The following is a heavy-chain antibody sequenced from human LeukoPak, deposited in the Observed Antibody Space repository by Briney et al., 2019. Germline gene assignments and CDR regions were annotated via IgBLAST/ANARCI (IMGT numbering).Heavy chain of an antibody. V-gene: IGHV4-59*12. CDR1: GGSISSYY. J-gene: IGHJ4*02. CDR3: ARAPELAAAGTRGSFDY. D-gene: IGHD6-13*01. CDR2: IYSSGST. Sequence: SETLSLTCTVSGGSISSYYWSWIRQPPGKGLEWIGYIYSSGSTNYNPSLKSRVTISVDTSKNQFSLKLSSVTAADTAVYYCARAPELAAAGTRGSFDYWGQGTLVTVSS.